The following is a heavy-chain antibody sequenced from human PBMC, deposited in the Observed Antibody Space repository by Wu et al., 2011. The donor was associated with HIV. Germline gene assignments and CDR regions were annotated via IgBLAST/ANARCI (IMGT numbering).Heavy chain of an antibody. CDR3: ARDFGGDEDS. V-gene: IGHV1-18*01. Sequence: QVQLVQSGAEVKKPGASVKVSCKASGYTFNTYAISWVRQAPGQGLEWMGWISPYDGDTKYPRKLQGRVTMTTDTSTSTAYMELRSLRSDDTAVYYCARDFGGDEDSWGQGTLVTVSS. D-gene: IGHD2-21*01. CDR1: GYTFNTYA. CDR2: ISPYDGDT. J-gene: IGHJ4*02.